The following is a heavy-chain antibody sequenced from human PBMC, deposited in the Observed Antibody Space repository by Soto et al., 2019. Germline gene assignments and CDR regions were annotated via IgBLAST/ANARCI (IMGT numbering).Heavy chain of an antibody. D-gene: IGHD4-17*01. V-gene: IGHV3-11*01. CDR1: GFTFSDYY. CDR3: AGPAVTTKSYYFHYRDV. CDR2: ISSSGSTI. Sequence: SQRLLTAASGFTFSDYYMSWIRQEIENGLEWVSYISSSGSTIYYADSVKGRFTISRDNAKNSLYLQMNSLRVEDTAVYYCAGPAVTTKSYYFHYRDVLVKGTTVTV. J-gene: IGHJ6*03.